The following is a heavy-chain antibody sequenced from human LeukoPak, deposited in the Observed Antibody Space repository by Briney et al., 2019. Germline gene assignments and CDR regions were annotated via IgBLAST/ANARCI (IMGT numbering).Heavy chain of an antibody. V-gene: IGHV4-59*01. CDR2: IYYSGST. CDR1: GGSISSYY. Sequence: PSETLSLTCTVSGGSISSYYWSWIRQPPGKGLEWIGYIYYSGSTNYNPSLKSRVTISVDTSKNQFSLKLSSVTAADTAVYYCARGLGTVAQYFQHWGQGTLVTVSS. D-gene: IGHD4-23*01. J-gene: IGHJ1*01. CDR3: ARGLGTVAQYFQH.